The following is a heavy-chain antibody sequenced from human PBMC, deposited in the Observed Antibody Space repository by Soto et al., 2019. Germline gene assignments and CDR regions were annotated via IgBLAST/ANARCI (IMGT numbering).Heavy chain of an antibody. CDR2: IKQDGSEK. J-gene: IGHJ5*02. V-gene: IGHV3-7*03. CDR3: ARVGTRFLASQRFDP. CDR1: GFTFSSYW. D-gene: IGHD3-3*01. Sequence: GSLRLSCAASGFTFSSYWMSWVRQAPGKGLEWVANIKQDGSEKYYVDSVKGRFTISRDNAKNSLYLQMNSLRAEDTAVYYCARVGTRFLASQRFDPWGQGTLDTVSS.